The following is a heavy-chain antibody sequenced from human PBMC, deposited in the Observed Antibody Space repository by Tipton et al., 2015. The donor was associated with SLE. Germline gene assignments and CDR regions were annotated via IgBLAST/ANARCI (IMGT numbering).Heavy chain of an antibody. D-gene: IGHD3-16*01. Sequence: SLRLSCAASGFTFSSYWMHWVRQAPGKGLVWVGFIRSKAYGGTTEYAASVKGRFTISRDDSKSIAYLQMNSLKTEDTAVYYCTRVMGVGLDYWGQGTLVTVSS. V-gene: IGHV3-49*04. CDR1: GFTFSSYW. CDR2: IRSKAYGGTT. CDR3: TRVMGVGLDY. J-gene: IGHJ4*02.